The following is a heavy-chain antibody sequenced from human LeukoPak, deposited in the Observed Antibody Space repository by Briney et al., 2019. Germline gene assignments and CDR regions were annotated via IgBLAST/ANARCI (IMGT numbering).Heavy chain of an antibody. D-gene: IGHD2-15*01. CDR3: ATNRRVVVVAADWFDS. V-gene: IGHV3-23*01. CDR1: GFTFSSYA. Sequence: GGSLRLSCAASGFTFSSYAMSWVRQAPGEGLEWVSAISGSGGSTYYADSVKGRFTISRDNSKNTLYLQMNSLRAEDTAVYYCATNRRVVVVAADWFDSWGQGTLATVSS. CDR2: ISGSGGST. J-gene: IGHJ5*01.